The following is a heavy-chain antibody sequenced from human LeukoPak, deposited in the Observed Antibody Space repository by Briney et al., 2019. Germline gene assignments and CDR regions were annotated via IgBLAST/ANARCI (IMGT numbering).Heavy chain of an antibody. J-gene: IGHJ4*02. D-gene: IGHD4-17*01. CDR3: AREWNPDYGEPH. CDR1: GGSFSGYY. V-gene: IGHV4-34*01. Sequence: SXTLSLTCAVYGGSFSGYYWSWIRQPPGKGVEWIGEINHSGRTNYNPSLKRRVNISVEKSKNQFSLKQSSVTAADTAVYYCAREWNPDYGEPHWGQGTLVTVSS. CDR2: INHSGRT.